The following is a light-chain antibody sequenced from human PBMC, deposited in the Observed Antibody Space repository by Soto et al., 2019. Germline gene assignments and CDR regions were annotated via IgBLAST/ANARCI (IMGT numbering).Light chain of an antibody. J-gene: IGLJ1*01. CDR2: EVT. Sequence: QSALTQPASVSGSPGPSITISCTGTSGDIGSYNRVSWYQQHPGKAHKLIIYEVTARPSGVSNRFSGSKSGNTASLTISGLQAEDEAEYYCSSYTNINTRACVFGTGTKLTVL. CDR1: SGDIGSYNR. CDR3: SSYTNINTRACV. V-gene: IGLV2-14*01.